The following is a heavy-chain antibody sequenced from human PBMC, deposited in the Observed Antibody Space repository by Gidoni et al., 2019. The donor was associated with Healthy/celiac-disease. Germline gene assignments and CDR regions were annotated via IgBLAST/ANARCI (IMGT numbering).Heavy chain of an antibody. CDR2: RKQDGSEK. D-gene: IGHD3-10*01. Sequence: EVQLVESGGGLVQPGGSLSLSCAASGFTSSSPWMSWVGQAPGKGLEWVANRKQDGSEKYYVDSVKGRFTISRDNAKNSLYLQMNSLRAEDTAVYYCTSAPGNPPLSYYYGMDVWGQGTTVTVSS. CDR3: TSAPGNPPLSYYYGMDV. V-gene: IGHV3-7*01. CDR1: GFTSSSPW. J-gene: IGHJ6*02.